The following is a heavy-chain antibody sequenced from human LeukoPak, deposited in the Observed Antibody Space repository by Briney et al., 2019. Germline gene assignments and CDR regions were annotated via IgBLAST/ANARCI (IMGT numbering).Heavy chain of an antibody. V-gene: IGHV3-53*01. D-gene: IGHD1-1*01. J-gene: IGHJ3*02. CDR3: ARKNDLFNAAFDI. Sequence: GGSLRLSCAASGFTVSSSYMSWVRQAPGKGLEWVSITYTDVNTNYADSVKGRFTISRDNSQNTLPLQMSSLRAEDTAVYYCARKNDLFNAAFDIWGQGTVVTVSS. CDR1: GFTVSSSY. CDR2: TYTDVNT.